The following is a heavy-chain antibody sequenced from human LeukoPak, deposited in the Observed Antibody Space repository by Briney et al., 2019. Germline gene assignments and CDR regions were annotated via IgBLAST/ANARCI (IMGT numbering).Heavy chain of an antibody. CDR3: ARVNHISSGFYVY. J-gene: IGHJ4*02. D-gene: IGHD3-22*01. Sequence: PGGSLRLSRAASGLTVSDYYMTWIRPAPGKGLEWVSYISGSGGDTNYADSVKGRFTISRDNAKNSVYLQMNSLRAEDTAVYYCARVNHISSGFYVYWRRGTLVIVSS. V-gene: IGHV3-11*06. CDR2: ISGSGGDT. CDR1: GLTVSDYY.